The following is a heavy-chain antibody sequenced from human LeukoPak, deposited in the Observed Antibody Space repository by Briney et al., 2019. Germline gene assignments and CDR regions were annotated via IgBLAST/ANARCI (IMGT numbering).Heavy chain of an antibody. CDR1: GFTFDDYT. V-gene: IGHV3-43*01. CDR2: ISWDGGST. CDR3: AKDGGYLSYYYMDV. D-gene: IGHD3-16*02. J-gene: IGHJ6*03. Sequence: PGGSLRLSCAASGFTFDDYTMHWVRQAPGKGLEWVSLISWDGGSTYYADSVKGRFTISRDNSKNSLYLQMNSLRTEDTALYYCAKDGGYLSYYYMDVWGKGTTVTVSS.